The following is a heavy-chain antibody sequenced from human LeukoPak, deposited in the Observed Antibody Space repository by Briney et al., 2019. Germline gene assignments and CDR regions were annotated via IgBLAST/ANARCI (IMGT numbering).Heavy chain of an antibody. CDR3: ARSIPRYDGSAYYPDY. J-gene: IGHJ4*02. CDR1: GFTFSGYG. V-gene: IGHV3-33*01. D-gene: IGHD3-22*01. Sequence: HPGRSLRLSCAASGFTFSGYGMHWVRQAPGKGLEWVAVIWYDGSNDDYADSVKGRFTISRDNSKNTLYLQMNSLRAEDTAMYYCARSIPRYDGSAYYPDYWGQGTLVTVSS. CDR2: IWYDGSND.